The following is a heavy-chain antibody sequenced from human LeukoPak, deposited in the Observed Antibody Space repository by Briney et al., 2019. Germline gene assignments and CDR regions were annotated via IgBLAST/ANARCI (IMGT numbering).Heavy chain of an antibody. CDR2: ISSSSSYI. CDR1: GFTFSSYS. V-gene: IGHV3-21*01. Sequence: GGSLRLSCAASGFTFSSYSMNWVRQAPGKGLEWVLSISSSSSYIYYADSVKGRFTISRDNAKNSLYLQMNSLRAEDTAVYYCARDRRGFGSSSNPDAFDIWGQGTMVTVSS. D-gene: IGHD6-6*01. CDR3: ARDRRGFGSSSNPDAFDI. J-gene: IGHJ3*02.